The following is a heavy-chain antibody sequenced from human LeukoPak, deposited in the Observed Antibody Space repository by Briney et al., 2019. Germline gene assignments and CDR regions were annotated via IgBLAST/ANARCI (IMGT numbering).Heavy chain of an antibody. V-gene: IGHV4-4*07. CDR1: GGSISSYH. CDR3: ARDSYYYDRSGSYLLYYFDY. CDR2: IYTSGST. Sequence: SETLSLACTVSGGSISSYHWSWIRQPAGKGLEGIGRIYTSGSTDYNPSLKSRVTMSVDTSKNQFSLKLSSVTAADTAVYYCARDSYYYDRSGSYLLYYFDYWGQGTLVTVSS. D-gene: IGHD3-22*01. J-gene: IGHJ4*02.